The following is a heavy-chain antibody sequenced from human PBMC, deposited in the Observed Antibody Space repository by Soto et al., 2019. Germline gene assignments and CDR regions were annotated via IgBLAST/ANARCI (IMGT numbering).Heavy chain of an antibody. CDR2: IYYSGST. V-gene: IGHV4-59*01. CDR1: GGSISSYY. Sequence: PSETLSLTCTVSGGSISSYYWSWIRQPPGKGLEWIGYIYYSGSTNYNPSLKSRVTISVDTSKNQFSLKLSSVTAADTAVYYCARAAPYGGEAFDIWGQGTMVTVSS. D-gene: IGHD3-16*01. J-gene: IGHJ3*02. CDR3: ARAAPYGGEAFDI.